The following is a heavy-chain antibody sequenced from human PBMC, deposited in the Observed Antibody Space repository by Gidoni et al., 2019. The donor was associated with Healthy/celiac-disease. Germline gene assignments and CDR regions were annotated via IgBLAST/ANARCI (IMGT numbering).Heavy chain of an antibody. D-gene: IGHD6-19*01. J-gene: IGHJ4*02. Sequence: QVQLVESGGGEVQPGRSLRLSCAASGFTFSSYAMHGVRQAPVKGLEGVAVISYNGSHKYYAYSVKGRFTISRDNSKNTLYLQMNSLRAEDTSVYYCARVKEQWLVRSPYFDYWGQGTLVTVSS. CDR2: ISYNGSHK. CDR1: GFTFSSYA. V-gene: IGHV3-30-3*01. CDR3: ARVKEQWLVRSPYFDY.